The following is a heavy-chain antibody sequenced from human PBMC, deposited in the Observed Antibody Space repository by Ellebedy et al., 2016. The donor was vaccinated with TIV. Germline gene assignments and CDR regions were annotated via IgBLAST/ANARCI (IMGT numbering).Heavy chain of an antibody. J-gene: IGHJ6*02. Sequence: MPSETLSLTCAVPGGSFSGYYWSWIRQPPGKGLEWIGEINHSGSTNYNPSLKSRVTISVDTSKNQFSLKLTSVSAADTAVYYCAKENYGMDVWGQGTTVIVSS. CDR3: AKENYGMDV. CDR1: GGSFSGYY. V-gene: IGHV4-34*01. CDR2: INHSGST.